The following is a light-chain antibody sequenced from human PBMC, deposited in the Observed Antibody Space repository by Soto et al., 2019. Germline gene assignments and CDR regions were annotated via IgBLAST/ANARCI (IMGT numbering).Light chain of an antibody. J-gene: IGLJ2*01. CDR1: SNDIGNSNL. V-gene: IGLV2-14*02. Sequence: QSALTQPASVSGSPGQSITISCTGTSNDIGNSNLVSWYQQHPDRAPKLLIYEDTKRPSGISDRFSGSKSGNTASLTISGLQTEDEADYYCTSYTRTRNLLFGGGTKVTVL. CDR3: TSYTRTRNLL. CDR2: EDT.